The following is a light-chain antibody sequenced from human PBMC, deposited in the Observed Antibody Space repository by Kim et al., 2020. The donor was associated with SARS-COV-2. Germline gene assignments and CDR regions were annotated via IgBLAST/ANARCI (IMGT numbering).Light chain of an antibody. CDR1: QSVSSY. J-gene: IGKJ5*01. V-gene: IGKV3-11*01. CDR3: QQRSNWPRSIT. Sequence: EIVLTQSPATLSLSPGERATLSCRASQSVSSYLAWYQQKPGQAPRLLIYDASNRATGIPARFSGSGSGTDFTLTISSLEPEDCAVYYCQQRSNWPRSITFGQGTRLESK. CDR2: DAS.